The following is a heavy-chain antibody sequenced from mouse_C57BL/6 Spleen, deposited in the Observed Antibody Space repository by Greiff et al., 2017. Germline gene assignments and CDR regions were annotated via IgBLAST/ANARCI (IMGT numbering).Heavy chain of an antibody. CDR1: GYTFTSYW. D-gene: IGHD2-3*01. Sequence: VQLQQPGAELVMPGASVKLSCKASGYTFTSYWMHWVKQRPGQGLEWIGEIDPSDSYTNYNQKFKGKSTLTVDKSSSTAYMQLSSLTSEDSAVYYCARGVTTYAMDYWGQGTSVTVSS. J-gene: IGHJ4*01. CDR3: ARGVTTYAMDY. CDR2: IDPSDSYT. V-gene: IGHV1-69*01.